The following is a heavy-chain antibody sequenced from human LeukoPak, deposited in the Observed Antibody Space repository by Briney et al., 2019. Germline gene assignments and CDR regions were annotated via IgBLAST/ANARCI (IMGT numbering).Heavy chain of an antibody. CDR1: GGSFSGYY. Sequence: SETLSLTCAVYGGSFSGYYWGWIRQPPGKGLEWIGEINHSGSTNYNPSLKSRVTISVDTSKNQFSLKLSSVTAADTAVYYCARKREWLRFHWFDPWGQGTLVTVSS. J-gene: IGHJ5*02. CDR3: ARKREWLRFHWFDP. V-gene: IGHV4-34*01. D-gene: IGHD5-12*01. CDR2: INHSGST.